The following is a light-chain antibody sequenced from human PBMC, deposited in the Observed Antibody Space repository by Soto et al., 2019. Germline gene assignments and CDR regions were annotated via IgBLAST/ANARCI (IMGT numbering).Light chain of an antibody. J-gene: IGKJ5*01. V-gene: IGKV3-20*01. CDR3: QQYGSSPIT. CDR2: GAS. Sequence: EIVLTQSPGTLSLSPGERATLSCRASQRFRSSYLAWYQQKPGQAPRLLISGASSRATAIPDRFSGSGSGTDFTLTISRLEPEDFAVYYCQQYGSSPITFGQGTRLEIK. CDR1: QRFRSSY.